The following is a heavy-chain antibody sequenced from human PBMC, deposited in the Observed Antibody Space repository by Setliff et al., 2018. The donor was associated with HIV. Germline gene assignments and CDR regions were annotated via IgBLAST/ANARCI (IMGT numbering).Heavy chain of an antibody. J-gene: IGHJ4*02. CDR2: IYYSGST. D-gene: IGHD2-21*01. CDR1: GGSISSHY. CDR3: ATYAGNGGGKGY. Sequence: SETLSLTCTVSGGSISSHYWSWIRQPPGKGLEWIGYIYYSGSTNYNPSLKSRVTISVDTSKNQFSLKLSSVTAADTAVYYCATYAGNGGGKGYWGQGTLVTVSS. V-gene: IGHV4-59*11.